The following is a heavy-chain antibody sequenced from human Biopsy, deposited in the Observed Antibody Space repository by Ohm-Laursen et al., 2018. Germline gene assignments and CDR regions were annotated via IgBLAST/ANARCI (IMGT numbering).Heavy chain of an antibody. V-gene: IGHV4-61*01. D-gene: IGHD6-19*01. CDR3: ARGMRSSGWPYFDS. J-gene: IGHJ4*02. CDR2: IYDRGSTA. Sequence: SDTLSFTCTVSGDSVSSGSFYWTWTRQPPGQGLEYIGYIYDRGSTANYNPSLESRVTMSVDMPKNQFSLKLSSVTAADTAIYYCARGMRSSGWPYFDSWGQGTLVTVSS. CDR1: GDSVSSGSFY.